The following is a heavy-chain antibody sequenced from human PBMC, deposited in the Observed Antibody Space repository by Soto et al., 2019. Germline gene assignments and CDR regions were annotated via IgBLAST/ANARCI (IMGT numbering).Heavy chain of an antibody. CDR1: GFTFSSYA. V-gene: IGHV3-23*04. CDR3: AKGISYYYDSSAYFDY. J-gene: IGHJ4*02. D-gene: IGHD3-22*01. CDR2: ISGSGGST. Sequence: VQLVESGGGVVQPGRSLRLSCAASGFTFSSYAMSWVRQAPGKGLEWVSAISGSGGSTYYADSVKGRFTISRDNSKNTLYLQMNSLRAEDTAVYYCAKGISYYYDSSAYFDYWGQGTLVTVSS.